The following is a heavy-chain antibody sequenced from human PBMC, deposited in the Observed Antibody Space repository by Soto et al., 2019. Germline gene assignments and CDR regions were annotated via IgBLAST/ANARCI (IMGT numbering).Heavy chain of an antibody. V-gene: IGHV3-48*03. J-gene: IGHJ4*02. D-gene: IGHD6-19*01. CDR3: ARDYTGGWSRGGYFDY. Sequence: EVQLVESGGGLVQPGGSLRLSCAASGFTFISNEMNWVRQAPGKGLEWISYISSSGSTKYYADSVKGRFTISRDNAKNSLFLQMNSLTVEDRAVYYCARDYTGGWSRGGYFDYWGQGALVTVSS. CDR2: ISSSGSTK. CDR1: GFTFISNE.